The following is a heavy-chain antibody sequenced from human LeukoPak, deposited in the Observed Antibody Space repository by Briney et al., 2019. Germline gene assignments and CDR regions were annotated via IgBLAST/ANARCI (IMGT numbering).Heavy chain of an antibody. J-gene: IGHJ4*02. D-gene: IGHD6-25*01. Sequence: GGSLRLSCAASGFAFNTYTMNWVRQIPGKGLEWVSSISSTGAYIYHADSMDGRFTVSRDNARNLLYLHMNSLRAEDSAMYFCARVSSNPYSRGYYHFDYWGLGTLVTVSS. CDR3: ARVSSNPYSRGYYHFDY. CDR1: GFAFNTYT. V-gene: IGHV3-21*01. CDR2: ISSTGAYI.